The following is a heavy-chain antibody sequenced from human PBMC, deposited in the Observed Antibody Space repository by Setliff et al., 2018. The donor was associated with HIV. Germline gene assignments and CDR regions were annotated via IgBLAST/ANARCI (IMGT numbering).Heavy chain of an antibody. Sequence: SETLSLTCTVSGVSISDYYWTWIRQPPGKGLEWIGYVYNRGRSNTKYTKYNPSLRGRVTISVDTSKNQFSLKLSSVTAADTAVYYCARGIAAAGRWGQGTLVTVSS. J-gene: IGHJ4*02. V-gene: IGHV4-59*12. CDR3: ARGIAAAGR. D-gene: IGHD6-13*01. CDR2: VYNRGRSNTKYT. CDR1: GVSISDYY.